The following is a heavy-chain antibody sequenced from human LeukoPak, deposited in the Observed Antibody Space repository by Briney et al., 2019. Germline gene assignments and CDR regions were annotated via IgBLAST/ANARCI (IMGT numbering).Heavy chain of an antibody. Sequence: ASVKVSCKASGYTFTSHGISWVRQAPGQGLEWMGWINPKSGATKYAQKFQGRVTMTRDTSISTAFMELSRLTSDDTAVYYCARDLAAISTGSHNWFDPWGQGTLVTVSS. CDR2: INPKSGAT. D-gene: IGHD2/OR15-2a*01. CDR1: GYTFTSHG. V-gene: IGHV1-2*02. J-gene: IGHJ5*02. CDR3: ARDLAAISTGSHNWFDP.